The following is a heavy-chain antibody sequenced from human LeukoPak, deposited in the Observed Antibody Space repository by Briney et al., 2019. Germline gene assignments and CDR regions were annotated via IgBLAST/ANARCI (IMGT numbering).Heavy chain of an antibody. CDR2: ISWNGASK. J-gene: IGHJ5*01. V-gene: IGHV3-43*01. CDR1: GFAFDEYF. D-gene: IGHD6-6*01. Sequence: GGSLRLSCAASGFAFDEYFMHWVRQAPGKGLEWVSVISWNGASKYYADSVRGRFTISSDNSKNSLYLQMNSLRTEDTALYYCAKDSAGRTIAARWFDSRGRGTLVTVSS. CDR3: AKDSAGRTIAARWFDS.